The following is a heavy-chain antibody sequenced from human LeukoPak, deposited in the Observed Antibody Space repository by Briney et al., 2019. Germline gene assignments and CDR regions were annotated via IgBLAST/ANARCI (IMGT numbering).Heavy chain of an antibody. CDR2: IWYDGSNE. J-gene: IGHJ6*03. Sequence: GGSLRLSCVVSGFSFGTYSMHWARQVPGKGLEWVAVIWYDGSNEDYADSVKGRFTISRDNSKNTLYLQMNSLRAEDTAVYYCARDWRPYGTMDYMDVWGKGTTVTVSS. D-gene: IGHD4-17*01. CDR3: ARDWRPYGTMDYMDV. CDR1: GFSFGTYS. V-gene: IGHV3-30*19.